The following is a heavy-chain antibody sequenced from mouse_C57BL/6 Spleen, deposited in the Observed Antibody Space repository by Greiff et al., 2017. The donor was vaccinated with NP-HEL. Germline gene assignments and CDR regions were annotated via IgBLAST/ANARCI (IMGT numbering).Heavy chain of an antibody. Sequence: QVQLQQPGAELVKPGASVKMSCKASGYTFTSYWITWVKQRPGQGLEWIGDIYPGSGSTNYNEKLKSKATLTVDTSSSTAYMQLSSLTSEDAAVYYCARDGEALFAYWGQGTLVTVSA. J-gene: IGHJ3*01. CDR1: GYTFTSYW. D-gene: IGHD2-3*01. CDR2: IYPGSGST. CDR3: ARDGEALFAY. V-gene: IGHV1-55*01.